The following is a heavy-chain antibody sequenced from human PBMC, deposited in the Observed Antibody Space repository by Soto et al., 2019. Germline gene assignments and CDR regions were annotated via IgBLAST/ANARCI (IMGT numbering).Heavy chain of an antibody. J-gene: IGHJ4*03. V-gene: IGHV1-18*01. CDR1: GYTFINYG. Sequence: QAPLVQSGAEVTKPGASVKVSCKTSGYTFINYGVTWVRQAPGQGLVWMGWINTYNGQTNVAQNFQGSVTLTSDASARTVYMELMSLRADDTAMYYCVRDVVCGATLLWVVVARGFDIWGQGTPVTVSS. D-gene: IGHD2-21*01. CDR3: VRDVVCGATLLWVVVARGFDI. CDR2: INTYNGQT.